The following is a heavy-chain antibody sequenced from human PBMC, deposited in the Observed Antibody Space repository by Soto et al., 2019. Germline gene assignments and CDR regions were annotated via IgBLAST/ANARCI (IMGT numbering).Heavy chain of an antibody. CDR1: GNTFTDFY. CDR3: ARDNSGSYAYYYYYGMDV. Sequence: ASVNVSCKASGNTFTDFYMHWVRQAPGQGLEWMGWINPNTGVTKFARKFQGRVIMNRDTSISTAYMVLSSLRSDDTAVYYCARDNSGSYAYYYYYGMDVWGQGTTVTVSS. V-gene: IGHV1-2*02. D-gene: IGHD1-26*01. J-gene: IGHJ6*02. CDR2: INPNTGVT.